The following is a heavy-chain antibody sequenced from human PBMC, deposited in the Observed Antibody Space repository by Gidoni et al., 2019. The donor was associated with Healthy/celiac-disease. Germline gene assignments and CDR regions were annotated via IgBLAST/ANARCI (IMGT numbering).Heavy chain of an antibody. CDR2: IIPIFGTA. CDR3: ARNPYSGSYTRGG. CDR1: GGTFSSYA. V-gene: IGHV1-69*01. J-gene: IGHJ4*02. Sequence: QVQLVQSGAEVKKPGSSVKVDCKASGGTFSSYAISWVRQAPGQGLEWMGGIIPIFGTANYAQKFHGRFTITADESTSTAYMELSSLRSEDTAVYYLARNPYSGSYTRGGWGQGTLVTVSS. D-gene: IGHD1-26*01.